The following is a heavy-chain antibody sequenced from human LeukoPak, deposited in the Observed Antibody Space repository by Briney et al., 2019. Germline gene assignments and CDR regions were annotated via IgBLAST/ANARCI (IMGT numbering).Heavy chain of an antibody. CDR3: ARDGSGLAVRGWFDF. CDR2: IWYDGRNE. Sequence: PGGSLRLSCVASGFTFNKYGVHWVRQAPGKGLEWVAVIWYDGRNEYYADSVKGRLTISRDNDKNTVSLQMNSLRAEDTAVYYCARDGSGLAVRGWFDFWGQGTLVTVSS. J-gene: IGHJ5*01. V-gene: IGHV3-33*01. CDR1: GFTFNKYG. D-gene: IGHD3-10*01.